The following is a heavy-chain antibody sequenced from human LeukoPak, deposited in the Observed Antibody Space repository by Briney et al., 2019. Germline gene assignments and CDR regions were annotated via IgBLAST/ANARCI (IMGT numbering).Heavy chain of an antibody. V-gene: IGHV1-8*03. CDR2: LNPNSGNA. CDR3: ARRKFLGRFDP. CDR1: GYIFTTYD. J-gene: IGHJ5*02. D-gene: IGHD7-27*01. Sequence: GASVKVSFKASGYIFTTYDIGWVRQATAQGLEWMGWLNPNSGNAGYAQKFQGRVTISRNTSMSTAYMELSSLRSDDTAIYYCARRKFLGRFDPGGQGTLVTVSS.